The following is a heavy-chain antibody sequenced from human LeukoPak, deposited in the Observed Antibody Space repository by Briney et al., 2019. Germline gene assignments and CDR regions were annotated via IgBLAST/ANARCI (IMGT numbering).Heavy chain of an antibody. D-gene: IGHD3-9*01. CDR1: GYTFSGYY. CDR3: ARSDYDILTGPLYYYMDV. Sequence: PGASVKVSCKASGYTFSGYYIHWVRQAPGQGLEWMGWINPNTGGTKYAQRFQDRVTMTRDTSISTAYMEVSRLRSDDTAVYYCARSDYDILTGPLYYYMDVWGKGTTVTVSS. J-gene: IGHJ6*03. CDR2: INPNTGGT. V-gene: IGHV1-2*02.